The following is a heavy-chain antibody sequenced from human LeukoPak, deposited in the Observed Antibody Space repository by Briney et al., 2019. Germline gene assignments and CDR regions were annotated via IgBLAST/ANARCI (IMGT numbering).Heavy chain of an antibody. CDR1: GGSFSGYY. V-gene: IGHV4-34*01. D-gene: IGHD6-13*01. Sequence: SETLSLTCAVYGGSFSGYYWSWIRQPPGKGLEWIGEINHSGSTNYNPSLKSRVTISVDTSKNQFSLKLSSVTAADTAVYYCARGYSSSWYRAPTKSNWFDPWGQGTLVTVS. J-gene: IGHJ5*02. CDR3: ARGYSSSWYRAPTKSNWFDP. CDR2: INHSGST.